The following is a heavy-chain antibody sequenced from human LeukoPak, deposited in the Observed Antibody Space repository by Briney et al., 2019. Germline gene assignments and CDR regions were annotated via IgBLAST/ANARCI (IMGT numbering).Heavy chain of an antibody. V-gene: IGHV3-30*03. CDR2: ISYDGSNK. CDR3: ARDRPRQYGYCSSISCFDY. J-gene: IGHJ4*02. Sequence: TGGSLRLSCAASGFTFSSYGMHWVCQAPGKGLEWVAVISYDGSNKYYADSVKGRFTISRDNSKNTLYLKMNSLRAEDTAVYYCARDRPRQYGYCSSISCFDYWGQGTLVTVSS. CDR1: GFTFSSYG. D-gene: IGHD2-2*01.